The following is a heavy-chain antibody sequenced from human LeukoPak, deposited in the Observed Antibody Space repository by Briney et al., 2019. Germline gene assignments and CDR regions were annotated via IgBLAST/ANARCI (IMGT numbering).Heavy chain of an antibody. J-gene: IGHJ4*02. CDR3: ARVRCSGGSCYYFDY. Sequence: ASVKVSFKASGGTFSSYAISWVRQAPGQGLEWMGWISGYNGNINYAQKLQGRVTMTTDTPTSTAYMELRSLISDDTAVYYCARVRCSGGSCYYFDYWGQGTQVAVSS. CDR2: ISGYNGNI. CDR1: GGTFSSYA. D-gene: IGHD2-15*01. V-gene: IGHV1-18*01.